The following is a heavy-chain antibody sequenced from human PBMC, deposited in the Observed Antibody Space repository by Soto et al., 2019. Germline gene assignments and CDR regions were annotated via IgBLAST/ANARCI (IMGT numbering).Heavy chain of an antibody. Sequence: GGSLRLSCAGSGFTFSNYAMSWVRQAPGKGLEWVSAIGGSGINTYYADSVKGRFTVSRDNSKNTLYLQMNSLRAEDTAVYHCAKGDRFSGFDPWGQGTLVTVSS. CDR1: GFTFSNYA. CDR2: IGGSGINT. CDR3: AKGDRFSGFDP. J-gene: IGHJ5*02. V-gene: IGHV3-23*01. D-gene: IGHD3-3*01.